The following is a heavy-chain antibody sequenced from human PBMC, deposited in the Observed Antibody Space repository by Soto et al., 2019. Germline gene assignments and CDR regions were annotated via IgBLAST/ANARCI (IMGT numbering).Heavy chain of an antibody. J-gene: IGHJ6*02. CDR2: YHSGGST. CDR1: GVSLNTADTW. D-gene: IGHD2-2*01. CDR3: VRSRQIESSIDYGVDD. V-gene: IGHV4-30-4*01. Sequence: QVQLQESGSGLVKPSQSLSLTCTVSGVSLNTADTWWSWIRQSPGKGLEFIGYYHSGGSTYYDASMGSRVIISAAPSNSRISLKLSSVTVADTAVYFCVRSRQIESSIDYGVDDWGQGTTVTVFS.